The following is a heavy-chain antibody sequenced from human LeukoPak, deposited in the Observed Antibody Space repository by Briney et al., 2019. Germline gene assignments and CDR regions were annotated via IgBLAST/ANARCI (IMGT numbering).Heavy chain of an antibody. CDR1: AFTFSSYA. Sequence: PGRSLRLSCAASAFTFSSYAMHWVRQAPGKGLEWVAVTSYDESTKHYADSVKGRFTISRDNYKNTLYLQMNSLRADDTAVYYCARGGGSSWCLDCWGQGTLVTVSS. J-gene: IGHJ4*02. D-gene: IGHD6-13*01. CDR3: ARGGGSSWCLDC. V-gene: IGHV3-30-3*01. CDR2: TSYDESTK.